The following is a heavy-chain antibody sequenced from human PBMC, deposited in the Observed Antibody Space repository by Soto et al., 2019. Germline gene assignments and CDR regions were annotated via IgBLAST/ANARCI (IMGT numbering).Heavy chain of an antibody. V-gene: IGHV1-2*02. CDR1: GYTFTGYY. Sequence: EASVKVSCKASGYTFTGYYMHWVRQAPGQGLEWMGWINPNSGGTNYAQKFQGRVTMTRDTSISTAYMELSRLRSDDTAVYYCAQYCSSTSCYGLSVDYWGQGTLVTVSS. D-gene: IGHD2-2*01. J-gene: IGHJ4*02. CDR2: INPNSGGT. CDR3: AQYCSSTSCYGLSVDY.